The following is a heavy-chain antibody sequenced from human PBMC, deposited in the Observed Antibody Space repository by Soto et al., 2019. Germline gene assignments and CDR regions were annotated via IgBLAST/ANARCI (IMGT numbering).Heavy chain of an antibody. CDR2: ISYDGSNK. V-gene: IGHV3-30-3*01. Sequence: GGSLRLSCAASGFTFSDSAIHWVRQAPGKGLEWVAVISYDGSNKYYADSVKGRFTISTDNSKNTLYLQMDSLRAEDTAVYYCARDQEAGSFFPYYYGMDVWGQGTTVTVSS. CDR3: ARDQEAGSFFPYYYGMDV. J-gene: IGHJ6*02. D-gene: IGHD6-13*01. CDR1: GFTFSDSA.